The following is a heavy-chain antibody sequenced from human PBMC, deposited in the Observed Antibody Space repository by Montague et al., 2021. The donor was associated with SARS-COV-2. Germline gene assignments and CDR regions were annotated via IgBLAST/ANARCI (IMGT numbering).Heavy chain of an antibody. J-gene: IGHJ4*02. Sequence: TRSLTCTVSGGSISSDSYYWSWIRQPAGKGLEWIGRVYTIGSTNYNPSLKSRVTISGDTSRNQFSLRLTSVTAADTTMYYCARAVIYGGYAFAYFDFWGQGVLVTVSS. CDR3: ARAVIYGGYAFAYFDF. V-gene: IGHV4-61*02. D-gene: IGHD5-12*01. CDR1: GGSISSDSYY. CDR2: VYTIGST.